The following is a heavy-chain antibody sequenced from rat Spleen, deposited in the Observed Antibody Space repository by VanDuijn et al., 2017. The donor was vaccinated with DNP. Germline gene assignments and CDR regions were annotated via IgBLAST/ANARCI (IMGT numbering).Heavy chain of an antibody. V-gene: IGHV3-1*01. CDR1: DYSITSGY. CDR3: ARGLNYGGYIYSWYFDF. Sequence: EVQLQESGPGLVKPSQSLSLTCSVTDYSITSGYGWNWIRKFPGNKMEWIGHISYSGSTSYNPSLKSRISITRDTSKNQFFLQLNSVTTEDTATYYCARGLNYGGYIYSWYFDFWGPGTMVTVSS. CDR2: ISYSGST. D-gene: IGHD1-11*01. J-gene: IGHJ1*01.